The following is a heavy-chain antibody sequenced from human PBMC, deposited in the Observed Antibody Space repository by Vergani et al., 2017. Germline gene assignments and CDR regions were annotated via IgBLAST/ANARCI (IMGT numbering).Heavy chain of an antibody. Sequence: EVQLVQSGAEVKKPGQSLTISCKASGYNFRTYWIGWVRQMPGQGLEWKGLIYPEDSDPRYGPSFAGQVTMSVDKSNMTAYLHWTSLKASDTGMYYCARHTTYTDSWGQGTLVTVSS. V-gene: IGHV5-51*01. CDR3: ARHTTYTDS. CDR2: IYPEDSDP. J-gene: IGHJ4*02. CDR1: GYNFRTYW. D-gene: IGHD1-1*01.